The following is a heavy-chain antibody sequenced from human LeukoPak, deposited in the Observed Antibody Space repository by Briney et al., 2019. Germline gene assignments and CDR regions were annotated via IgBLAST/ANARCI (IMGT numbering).Heavy chain of an antibody. V-gene: IGHV3-23*01. CDR1: EFTFGGSG. Sequence: PGGSLNPPGEFSEFTFGGSGRHWFGQAPGGGLVWVSSIGASGDSIYYTDSVKGRFTISRDNSKNTLYLQMSSLRVEDTAVYYCAKIPDVSDYWGQGTLVTVSS. CDR2: IGASGDSI. CDR3: AKIPDVSDY. J-gene: IGHJ4*02. D-gene: IGHD5/OR15-5a*01.